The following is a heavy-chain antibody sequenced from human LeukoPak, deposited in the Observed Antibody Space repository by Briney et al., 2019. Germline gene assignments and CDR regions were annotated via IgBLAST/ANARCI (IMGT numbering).Heavy chain of an antibody. D-gene: IGHD2-2*01. CDR3: ARGSTRYEA. J-gene: IGHJ5*02. CDR1: GASIRSHD. CDR2: IYGSGST. Sequence: SETLSLTCTVSGASIRSHDWSWIRQPPGKGLEWIGYIYGSGSTDYNPSLKSGVPISIDTSNNQLYLKVTSVTAADTAVYYCARGSTRYEAWGQGTLVTVSS. V-gene: IGHV4-59*11.